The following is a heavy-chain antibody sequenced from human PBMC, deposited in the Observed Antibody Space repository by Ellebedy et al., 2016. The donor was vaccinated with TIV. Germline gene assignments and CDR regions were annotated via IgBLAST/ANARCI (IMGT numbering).Heavy chain of an antibody. J-gene: IGHJ3*02. CDR3: GFWTGYYTGVFDI. CDR2: IYYTGNT. Sequence: SETLSLTCTVSGASISTSSFYGGWIRQPPGKGLEWIGSIYYTGNTYYNPSLKSRVTVSVDTPKNQFSLTLKSMTAADTAVYYCGFWTGYYTGVFDIWGQGTMVTVSA. CDR1: GASISTSSFY. V-gene: IGHV4-39*07. D-gene: IGHD3/OR15-3a*01.